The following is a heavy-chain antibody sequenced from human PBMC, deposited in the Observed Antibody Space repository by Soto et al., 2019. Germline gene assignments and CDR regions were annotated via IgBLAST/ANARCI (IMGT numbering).Heavy chain of an antibody. D-gene: IGHD6-13*01. V-gene: IGHV1-2*02. Sequence: ASVKVSYKASGYTFTDYYMHWVRQAPGQGLEWMGWINPNSGGTNYAQKFQGRVTMTRDTSISTAYMELSRLRSDDTAVYYCARGRPLSSNWHYYYGMDVWGQGTTVTVSS. J-gene: IGHJ6*02. CDR1: GYTFTDYY. CDR3: ARGRPLSSNWHYYYGMDV. CDR2: INPNSGGT.